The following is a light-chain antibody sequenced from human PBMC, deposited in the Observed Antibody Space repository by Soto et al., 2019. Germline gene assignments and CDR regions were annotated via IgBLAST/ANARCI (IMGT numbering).Light chain of an antibody. J-gene: IGKJ1*01. CDR2: GAS. CDR1: QSVSSSY. Sequence: EIVLTQSPGTLSLSPGERATLSCRASQSVSSSYLAWYQQKPGQAPRLLIYGASSRATGIPDRFSGSGSGTDFTLTISRLEPEDFAVYYCHQYGRSPQWTFGPETKVEIK. CDR3: HQYGRSPQWT. V-gene: IGKV3-20*01.